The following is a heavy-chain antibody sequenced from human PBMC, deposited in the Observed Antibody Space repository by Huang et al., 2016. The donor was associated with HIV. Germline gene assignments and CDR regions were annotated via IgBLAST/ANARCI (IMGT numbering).Heavy chain of an antibody. V-gene: IGHV4-39*01. J-gene: IGHJ5*02. CDR1: GGSVSSRNYS. D-gene: IGHD2-2*01. Sequence: QLQLQESGPGLVKPSQNLSLTCTVFGGSVSSRNYSWAWIRQTPGKGLEWLGRIHHSGTAYYNRSLKSRGSMILDKAKNQFSREVTSATAADSAIYYCARQGGDCTSISCYLSWFDPWGQGTLVTVSS. CDR3: ARQGGDCTSISCYLSWFDP. CDR2: IHHSGTA.